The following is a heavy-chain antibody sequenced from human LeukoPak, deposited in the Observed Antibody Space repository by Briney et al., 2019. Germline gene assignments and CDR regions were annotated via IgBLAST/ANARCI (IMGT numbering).Heavy chain of an antibody. D-gene: IGHD1-26*01. Sequence: SVKVSCKASGGTFSSYAISWVRQAPGQGLEWMGGIIPIFGTANYAQKFQGRATITADESTSTAYMELSSLRSEDTAVYYCARVPIVGATPFDYWGQGTLVTVSS. CDR3: ARVPIVGATPFDY. V-gene: IGHV1-69*13. CDR2: IIPIFGTA. J-gene: IGHJ4*02. CDR1: GGTFSSYA.